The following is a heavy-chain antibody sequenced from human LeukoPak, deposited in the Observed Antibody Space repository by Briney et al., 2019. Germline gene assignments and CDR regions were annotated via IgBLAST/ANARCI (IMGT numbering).Heavy chain of an antibody. J-gene: IGHJ6*02. CDR1: GGPFSSYA. CDR2: IIPMLGIA. V-gene: IGHV1-69*04. D-gene: IGHD6-19*01. Sequence: ASVKVSCKASGGPFSSYAISWVRQARGQGLEWMGRIIPMLGIANYAQKFQGRVTITADKSTSTAYMELSSLRSEDTAVYYCASSKQWLVPSSRRYGMDVWGQGTTVTVSS. CDR3: ASSKQWLVPSSRRYGMDV.